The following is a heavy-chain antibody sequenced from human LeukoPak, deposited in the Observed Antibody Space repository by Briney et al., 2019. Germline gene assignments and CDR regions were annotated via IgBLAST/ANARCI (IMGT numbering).Heavy chain of an antibody. CDR2: IYYSGTT. V-gene: IGHV4-39*01. CDR3: ARHDRIIASPLV. CDR1: GVSISSSSYN. J-gene: IGHJ4*02. D-gene: IGHD2/OR15-2a*01. Sequence: PSETLSLTCTVSGVSISSSSYNWGWIRQPPGKGLEWIGSIYYSGTTYYNPSLKSRLTISVDTSKNQFSLNLSSVTAADTAVYYCARHDRIIASPLVWGQGILVTVSS.